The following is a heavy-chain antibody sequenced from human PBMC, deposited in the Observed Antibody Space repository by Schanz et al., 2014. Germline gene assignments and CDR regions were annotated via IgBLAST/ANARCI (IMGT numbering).Heavy chain of an antibody. CDR3: AKGRFGELSAFDI. V-gene: IGHV3-23*04. CDR1: GFTFGDYA. D-gene: IGHD3-10*01. Sequence: EVQLVESGGGLVQPGGSLRLSCAASGFTFGDYAMTWVRQIPGKGLEWVSAISASGGTTYYADSVKGRFTISRDNSKNTLYLQMNSLRAEDTAVYYCAKGRFGELSAFDIWGQGTMXTVSS. J-gene: IGHJ3*02. CDR2: ISASGGTT.